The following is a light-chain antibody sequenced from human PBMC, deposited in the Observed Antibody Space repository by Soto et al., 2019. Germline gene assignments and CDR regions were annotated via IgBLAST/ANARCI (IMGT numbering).Light chain of an antibody. CDR2: GAS. J-gene: IGKJ1*01. CDR3: QQDGDSPQT. V-gene: IGKV3-20*01. Sequence: EIELTQSPGTLSLSPGERATLSCRASQSVGSSLSWYQQKPGQAPRLLFYGASNSATAIPYRFSGSGFGTDFTLTITRLEPEDFAVYYCQQDGDSPQTFGPGTKVEI. CDR1: QSVGSS.